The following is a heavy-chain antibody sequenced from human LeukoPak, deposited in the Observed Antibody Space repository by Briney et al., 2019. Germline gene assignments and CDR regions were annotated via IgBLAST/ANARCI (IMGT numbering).Heavy chain of an antibody. CDR3: ARYDYYDSSGYKNYFDY. CDR1: GYSFTSYW. J-gene: IGHJ4*02. CDR2: IYPGDSDT. Sequence: GESLKISCKGSGYSFTSYWIGWVRQMPGKGLEWMGIIYPGDSDTRYSPSFQGQVTISADKSISTAYLQWSSLKASDTAMYYCARYDYYDSSGYKNYFDYWGQGTLVTVFS. V-gene: IGHV5-51*03. D-gene: IGHD3-22*01.